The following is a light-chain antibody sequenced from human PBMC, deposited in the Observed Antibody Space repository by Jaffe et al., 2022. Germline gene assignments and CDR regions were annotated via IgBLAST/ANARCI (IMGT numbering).Light chain of an antibody. V-gene: IGKV3-15*01. J-gene: IGKJ2*01. CDR2: GAS. CDR1: QSISSS. Sequence: EIVMTQSPATLSVSPGERATLSCRASQSISSSLAWYQHKPGQAPRLLIYGASTRATGIPARFSGSGSGTEFTLTISSLQSEDFAVYYCQQYNKWPPYTFGQGTKLEIK. CDR3: QQYNKWPPYT.